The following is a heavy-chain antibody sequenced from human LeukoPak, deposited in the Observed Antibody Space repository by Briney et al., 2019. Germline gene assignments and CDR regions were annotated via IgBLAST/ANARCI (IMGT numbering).Heavy chain of an antibody. Sequence: GASVKVSCKASGYTFTSYDINWVRQATGQGLEWMGWMNPNSGNTGYAQKFKGRVTMTRNTSISTAYMELSSLRSEDTAVYYCARLGQYYDFWSGYYKNWFDPWGQGTLVTVSS. CDR1: GYTFTSYD. CDR2: MNPNSGNT. CDR3: ARLGQYYDFWSGYYKNWFDP. D-gene: IGHD3-3*01. J-gene: IGHJ5*02. V-gene: IGHV1-8*01.